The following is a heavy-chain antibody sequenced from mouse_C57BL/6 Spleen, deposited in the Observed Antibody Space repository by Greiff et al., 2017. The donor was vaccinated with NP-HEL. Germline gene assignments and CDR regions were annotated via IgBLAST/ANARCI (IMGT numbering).Heavy chain of an antibody. CDR1: GYSFTGYY. V-gene: IGHV1-42*01. D-gene: IGHD4-1*02. Sequence: VHVKQSGPELVKPGASVKISCKASGYSFTGYYMNWVKQSPEKSLEWIGEINPSTGGTTYNQKFKAKATLTVDKSSSTAYMQLKSLTSEDSAVYYCARSTGGAYWGQGTLVTVSA. J-gene: IGHJ3*01. CDR3: ARSTGGAY. CDR2: INPSTGGT.